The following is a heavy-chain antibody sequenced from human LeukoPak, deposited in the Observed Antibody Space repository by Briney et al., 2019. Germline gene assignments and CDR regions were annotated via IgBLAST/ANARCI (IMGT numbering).Heavy chain of an antibody. CDR3: ARQDGYNWNYFDY. D-gene: IGHD5-24*01. CDR2: IYYSGST. CDR1: GGSISSYY. V-gene: IGHV4-59*08. Sequence: SETLSLTCTVSGGSISSYYWSWIRQPPGKGLEWIGYIYYSGSTNYNPSLKSRVTISVDTSKNQFSLKLSSVTAADTAVYYCARQDGYNWNYFDYWGQGTLVTVSS. J-gene: IGHJ4*02.